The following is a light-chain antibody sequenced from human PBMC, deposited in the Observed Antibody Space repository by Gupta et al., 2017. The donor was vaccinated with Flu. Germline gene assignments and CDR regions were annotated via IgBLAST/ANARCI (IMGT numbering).Light chain of an antibody. CDR1: KLGDTY. CDR3: QAWDSSTGV. CDR2: QDS. V-gene: IGLV3-1*01. Sequence: SYELTQPPSVSVSPGQTASITCSGDKLGDTYACWYQQKPGQSPVLVIYQDSKRPSGIPEPFSGSNSGNTATLTISGTQAMDEADYYCQAWDSSTGVFGGGTKLTVL. J-gene: IGLJ3*02.